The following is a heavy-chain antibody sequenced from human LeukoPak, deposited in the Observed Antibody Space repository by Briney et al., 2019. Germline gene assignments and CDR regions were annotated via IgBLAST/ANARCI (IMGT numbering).Heavy chain of an antibody. CDR1: GFTFDDYA. Sequence: GGSLRLSCAASGFTFDDYAMHWVRQAPGKGLEWVSGISWNSGSIGYADSVKGRFTISRDNAKNSLYLQMNSLRAEDTALYYCATAFQYDSSGYSHFDYWGQGTLVTVSS. CDR3: ATAFQYDSSGYSHFDY. J-gene: IGHJ4*02. V-gene: IGHV3-9*01. D-gene: IGHD3-22*01. CDR2: ISWNSGSI.